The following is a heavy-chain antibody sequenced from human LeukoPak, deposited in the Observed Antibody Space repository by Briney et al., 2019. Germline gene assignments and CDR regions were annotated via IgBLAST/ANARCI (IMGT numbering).Heavy chain of an antibody. CDR3: ARAESRLSSYYYDSSGYSYMDV. CDR1: GYTFTSYG. D-gene: IGHD3-22*01. Sequence: GASVKVSCKASGYTFTSYGISWVRQAPGQGLEWMGWISAYNGNTNYAQKPQGRVTMTTDTSTSTAYMELRSLRSDDTAVYYCARAESRLSSYYYDSSGYSYMDVWGKGTTVTVSS. J-gene: IGHJ6*03. CDR2: ISAYNGNT. V-gene: IGHV1-18*01.